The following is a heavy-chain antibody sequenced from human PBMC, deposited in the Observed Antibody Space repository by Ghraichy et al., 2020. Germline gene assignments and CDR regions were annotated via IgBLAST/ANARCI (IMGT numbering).Heavy chain of an antibody. V-gene: IGHV3-48*02. CDR3: AKDAAYGDSVYWYFDL. CDR1: GFTFSSYS. CDR2: ISSSSTTI. Sequence: GGSLRLSCAASGFTFSSYSMNWVRQAPGKQLEWVSFISSSSTTIYYADSVKGRFTISRDNAKNSLYLQMNSLRDEDAAMYYCAKDAAYGDSVYWYFDLWGRGTLVTVSS. D-gene: IGHD4-17*01. J-gene: IGHJ2*01.